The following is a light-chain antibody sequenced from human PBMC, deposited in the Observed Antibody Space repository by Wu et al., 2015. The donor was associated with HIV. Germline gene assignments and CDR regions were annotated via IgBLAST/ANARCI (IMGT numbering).Light chain of an antibody. CDR2: DAS. V-gene: IGKV3-20*01. J-gene: IGKJ2*03. CDR3: QHYGSSPSYS. Sequence: EIVLTQSPGTLSLSPGERATLSCRATQSVSSRFIAWYQQKPGQTPRLLIYDASNRATGVPDRFSGSGSGTDFTLTISKLEPEDFAVYFCQHYGSSPSYSFGPGPSWRSN. CDR1: QSVSSRF.